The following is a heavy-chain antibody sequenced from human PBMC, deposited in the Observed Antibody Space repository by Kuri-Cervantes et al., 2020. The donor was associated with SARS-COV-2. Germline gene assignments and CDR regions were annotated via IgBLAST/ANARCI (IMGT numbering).Heavy chain of an antibody. CDR2: IKQDGSEK. Sequence: GESLKISCVASGFTFSAYTLNWVRQAPGKGLEWVANIKQDGSEKYYVDSVKGRFTISRDNSKNTLFLQMNSLRAEDTAVYYCAKRWVTWELQEFFDFWGQGAQVTVSS. D-gene: IGHD1-26*01. J-gene: IGHJ4*02. CDR3: AKRWVTWELQEFFDF. CDR1: GFTFSAYT. V-gene: IGHV3-7*03.